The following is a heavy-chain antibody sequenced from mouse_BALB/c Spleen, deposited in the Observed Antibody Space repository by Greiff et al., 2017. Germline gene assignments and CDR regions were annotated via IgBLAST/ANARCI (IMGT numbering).Heavy chain of an antibody. CDR1: GYTFTSYW. Sequence: QVQLQQSGAELAKPGASVKMSCKASGYTFTSYWMHWVKQRPGQGLEWIGYINPSTGYTEYNQKFKDKATLTADKSSSTAYMQLSSLTSEDSAVYYCARWQETWYYGSSYDAMDYWGQGTSVTVSS. CDR2: INPSTGYT. J-gene: IGHJ4*01. D-gene: IGHD1-1*01. CDR3: ARWQETWYYGSSYDAMDY. V-gene: IGHV1-7*01.